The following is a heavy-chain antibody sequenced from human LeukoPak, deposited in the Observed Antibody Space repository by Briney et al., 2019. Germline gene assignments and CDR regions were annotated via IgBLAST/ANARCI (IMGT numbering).Heavy chain of an antibody. CDR1: GFTVSSNY. J-gene: IGHJ4*02. CDR3: ARSPLRMVREAYFDY. CDR2: IYSGGST. V-gene: IGHV3-53*01. Sequence: PGGSLRLSCAASGFTVSSNYMIWVRQAPGKGLEWGSVIYSGGSTYYADSVKGRFTISRDNSKNTLYLQMNSLRAEATAVYYCARSPLRMVREAYFDYWGQGTLVTVSS. D-gene: IGHD3-10*01.